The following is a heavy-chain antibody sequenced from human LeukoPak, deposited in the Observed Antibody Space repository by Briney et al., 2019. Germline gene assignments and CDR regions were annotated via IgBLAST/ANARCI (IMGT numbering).Heavy chain of an antibody. CDR2: IKQDGSEK. D-gene: IGHD5-18*01. CDR1: GFTFSSYW. V-gene: IGHV3-7*01. CDR3: ARDGDSPYYYYYMDV. J-gene: IGHJ6*03. Sequence: PGGSLRLSCAASGFTFSSYWMSWVRQAPGKGLEWVANIKQDGSEKYYVDSVKGRFTISRDNAKNSLYLQMNILRAEDTAVYYCARDGDSPYYYYYMDVWGKGTTVTVSS.